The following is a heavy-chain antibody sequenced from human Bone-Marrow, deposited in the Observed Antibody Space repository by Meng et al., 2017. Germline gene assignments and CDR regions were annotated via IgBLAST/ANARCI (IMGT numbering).Heavy chain of an antibody. J-gene: IGHJ1*01. CDR2: IWYDGSNK. D-gene: IGHD1-26*01. Sequence: GGSLRLSCAASGFTFSSYGMHWVRQAPGKGLEWVAVIWYDGSNKYYADSVKGRFTISRDNSKNTLYLQMNSLRAEDTAVYYCARDHLFIVGATGEYFQHCGQGILVVASS. CDR1: GFTFSSYG. CDR3: ARDHLFIVGATGEYFQH. V-gene: IGHV3-33*01.